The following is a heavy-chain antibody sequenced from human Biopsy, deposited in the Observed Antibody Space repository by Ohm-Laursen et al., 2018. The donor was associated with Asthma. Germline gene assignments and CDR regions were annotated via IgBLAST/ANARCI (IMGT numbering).Heavy chain of an antibody. J-gene: IGHJ6*02. D-gene: IGHD4-17*01. CDR1: RGYIRSYDHH. Sequence: SQTLSLTCTVSRGYIRSYDHHWAWIRQPPGKGLEWIGSGIYSGTTHYNPSLARRVSISVDTSMNQFSMTLRSVTAADTAVYFCARVASCGDIYFAIDVWGPGATVSV. CDR3: ARVASCGDIYFAIDV. CDR2: GIYSGTT. V-gene: IGHV4-30-4*01.